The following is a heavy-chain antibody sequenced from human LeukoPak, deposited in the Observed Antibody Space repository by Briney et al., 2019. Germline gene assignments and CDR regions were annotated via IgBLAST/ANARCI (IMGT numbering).Heavy chain of an antibody. CDR1: GFPFTSGFTFSDYY. Sequence: GGSLRLSCAASGFPFTSGFTFSDYYMSWIRQAPGKGLEWVSYISSMSTYTNYADSVKGRFTISRDNANNSVYLQMNSLRADDTAIYYCARGGTGAFDYWGQGTLVTVSS. CDR3: ARGGTGAFDY. J-gene: IGHJ4*02. V-gene: IGHV3-11*06. CDR2: ISSMSTYT. D-gene: IGHD2-8*02.